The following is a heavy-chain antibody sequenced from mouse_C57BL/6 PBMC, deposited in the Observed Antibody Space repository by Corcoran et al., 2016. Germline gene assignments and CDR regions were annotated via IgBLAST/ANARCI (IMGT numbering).Heavy chain of an antibody. Sequence: QNQLVQSGPELKKPGETVKISCKASGYTFTTYGMSWVKQAPGKGLKWMGWINTYSGVPTYADDFKGRFAFSLETSASTAYLQINNLKNEDTATYFGARYYGGVDYWGQGTSVTVSS. CDR2: INTYSGVP. CDR1: GYTFTTYG. V-gene: IGHV9-3*01. D-gene: IGHD1-1*01. J-gene: IGHJ4*01. CDR3: ARYYGGVDY.